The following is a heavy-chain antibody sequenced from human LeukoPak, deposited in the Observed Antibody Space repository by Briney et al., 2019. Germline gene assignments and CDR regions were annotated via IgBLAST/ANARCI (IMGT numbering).Heavy chain of an antibody. J-gene: IGHJ4*02. CDR2: IYYSGST. Sequence: SETLSLTCTVSGGSISSSSYYWGWIRQPPGKELEWIGSIYYSGSTNYNPSLKSRVTISVDTSKNQFSLKLSSVTAADTAVYYCARGGLGSGYYLDYWGQGTLVTVSS. D-gene: IGHD3-22*01. CDR1: GGSISSSSYY. V-gene: IGHV4-39*07. CDR3: ARGGLGSGYYLDY.